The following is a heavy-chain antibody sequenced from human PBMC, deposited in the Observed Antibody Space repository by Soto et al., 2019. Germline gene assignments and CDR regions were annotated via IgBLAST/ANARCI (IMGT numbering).Heavy chain of an antibody. CDR3: ARDKSDSSGYLFDY. V-gene: IGHV3-21*01. CDR1: GFTFSSYS. CDR2: ISSSSSYI. J-gene: IGHJ4*02. Sequence: LRLSCAASGFTFSSYSMNWVRQAPGKGLEWVSSISSSSSYIYYADSVKGRFTISRDNAKNSLYLQMNSLRAEDTAVYYCARDKSDSSGYLFDYCGQGTLVTVSS. D-gene: IGHD3-22*01.